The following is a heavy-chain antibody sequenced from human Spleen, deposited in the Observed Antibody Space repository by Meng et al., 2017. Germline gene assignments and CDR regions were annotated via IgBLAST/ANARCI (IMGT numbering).Heavy chain of an antibody. CDR2: IWYDGTNK. CDR3: AREGYSSNWNYFDY. D-gene: IGHD6-13*01. Sequence: GESLKISCAASGFTFSSSNMHWVRQAPGKGLEWVAVIWYDGTNKYYADSVKGRFTISRDISKNTLYLQMNSLRAEDTAVYHCAREGYSSNWNYFDYWGQGTLVTVSS. V-gene: IGHV3-33*01. CDR1: GFTFSSSN. J-gene: IGHJ4*02.